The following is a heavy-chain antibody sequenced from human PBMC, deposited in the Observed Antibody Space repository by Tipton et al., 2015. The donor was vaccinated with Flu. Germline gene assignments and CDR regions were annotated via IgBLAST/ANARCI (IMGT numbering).Heavy chain of an antibody. J-gene: IGHJ6*02. V-gene: IGHV4-31*03. CDR1: GGSISSGGFY. Sequence: TLSLTCTVSGGSISSGGFYWSWIRQLPGKGLEWIGYIYYRGRTSYNPSLKSRVTMSVDTSKNQFSLNLTSVTAADTAVYYCAAEGVELPGAMTYSMDVWGQGTKVTVSS. CDR2: IYYRGRT. CDR3: AAEGVELPGAMTYSMDV. D-gene: IGHD1-7*01.